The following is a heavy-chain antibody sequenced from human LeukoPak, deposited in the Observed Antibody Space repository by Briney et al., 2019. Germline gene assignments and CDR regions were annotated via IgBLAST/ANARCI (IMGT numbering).Heavy chain of an antibody. D-gene: IGHD3-22*01. V-gene: IGHV3-7*05. CDR2: IKQDGSEK. J-gene: IGHJ4*02. Sequence: GGSLRLSCAPSGFTFSNFWMSWVRHAPGKGLEWLATIKQDGSEKYYVDSVKGRFTISRDDAKNSLYLQMNSLRAEDTAVYYCARDPYFYHSGGYIFYFDYWGQGTLVTVSS. CDR1: GFTFSNFW. CDR3: ARDPYFYHSGGYIFYFDY.